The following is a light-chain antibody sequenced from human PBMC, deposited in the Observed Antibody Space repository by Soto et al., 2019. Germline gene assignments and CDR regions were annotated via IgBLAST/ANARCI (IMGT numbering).Light chain of an antibody. V-gene: IGKV3D-15*01. CDR3: QQSYSAPWT. CDR1: HSVDRN. J-gene: IGKJ1*01. CDR2: GAS. Sequence: EVVMTQSPATLSVSPGDRATLSCRASHSVDRNLAWYQQKPGQPPRLLIFGASTGATGIPARFSGSGSGTDFTLTISSLQSEDFATYYCQQSYSAPWTFGQGTKVQVK.